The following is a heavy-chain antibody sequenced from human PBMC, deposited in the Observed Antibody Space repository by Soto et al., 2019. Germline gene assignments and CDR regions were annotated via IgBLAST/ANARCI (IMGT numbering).Heavy chain of an antibody. V-gene: IGHV4-59*01. CDR1: GASMNNYY. Sequence: SETLSLTCSVSGASMNNYYGSWVRQPPGKGLEWIGYMYYSGSSNYNSSLKSRVTISVDTSKNQFSLKLSSVTAADTAVYYCVRSGHSFGGVMWGLGALVTVSS. CDR3: VRSGHSFGGVM. CDR2: MYYSGSS. D-gene: IGHD3-16*01. J-gene: IGHJ4*02.